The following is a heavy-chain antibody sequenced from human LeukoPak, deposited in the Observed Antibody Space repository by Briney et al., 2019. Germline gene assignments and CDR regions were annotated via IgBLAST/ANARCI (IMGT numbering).Heavy chain of an antibody. CDR1: GFTFDDYA. CDR2: ISWNSGSI. V-gene: IGHV3-9*01. Sequence: GGSLRLSCAASGFTFDDYAMHWVRQAPGKGLEWVSGISWNSGSIGYADSVKGRFTISRDNAKNSLYLQMNSLRAEDTALYYCAKDIRAGGVGATTGIIDYWGQGTLVTASS. D-gene: IGHD1-26*01. J-gene: IGHJ4*02. CDR3: AKDIRAGGVGATTGIIDY.